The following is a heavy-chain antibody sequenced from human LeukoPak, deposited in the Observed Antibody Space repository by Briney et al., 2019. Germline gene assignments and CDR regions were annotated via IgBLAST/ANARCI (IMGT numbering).Heavy chain of an antibody. CDR2: ISSSGSTI. J-gene: IGHJ6*03. V-gene: IGHV3-11*04. Sequence: GGSLRLSCAASGFTFSDYYMSWIRQAPGKGLEWVSYISSSGSTIYYADSVKGRFTISRDNAKNSLYLQMNSLRAEDTAVYYCARSGSRVGWYGDYYYYYMDVWGKGTPVTVSS. CDR3: ARSGSRVGWYGDYYYYYMDV. D-gene: IGHD6-19*01. CDR1: GFTFSDYY.